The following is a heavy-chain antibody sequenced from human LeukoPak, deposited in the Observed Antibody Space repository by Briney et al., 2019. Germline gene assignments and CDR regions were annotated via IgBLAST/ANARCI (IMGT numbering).Heavy chain of an antibody. Sequence: PGWSLRLSCAASAFTFSSYEMNWVRQAPGKGLEWVAVISYDGDITYYADSVKGRFTISRDNSKNTLYLQLNSLRAEDTAVYYCARYSTYYYDSGSSAPHCFDYWGQGTLVTVSP. J-gene: IGHJ4*02. CDR2: ISYDGDIT. CDR3: ARYSTYYYDSGSSAPHCFDY. V-gene: IGHV3-30*08. D-gene: IGHD3-10*01. CDR1: AFTFSSYE.